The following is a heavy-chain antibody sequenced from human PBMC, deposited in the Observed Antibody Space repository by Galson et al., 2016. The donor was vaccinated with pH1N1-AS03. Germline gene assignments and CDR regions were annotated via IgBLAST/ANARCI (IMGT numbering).Heavy chain of an antibody. CDR2: ISSDGDT. V-gene: IGHV3-64*02. Sequence: LRLSCAASRFTFSSYSIHWVRQAPGKGLEYVSAISSDGDTYYTDSVKGRFTISRDKSKNTVYLQMGSLRPEDVAVYYCAREAEHYYYALDVWGQGTTVTVSS. CDR1: RFTFSSYS. J-gene: IGHJ6*02. CDR3: AREAEHYYYALDV.